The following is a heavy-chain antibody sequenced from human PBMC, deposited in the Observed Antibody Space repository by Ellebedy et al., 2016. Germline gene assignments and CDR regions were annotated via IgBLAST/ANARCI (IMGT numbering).Heavy chain of an antibody. Sequence: ASVKVSCXASGYTFTGYYMHWVRQAPGQGLEWMGWINPNSGGTNYAQKFQGRVTMTRDTSISTAYMELSRLRSDDTAVYYCAKAGGGDYDYVWGSYRFDYWGQGTLVTVSS. J-gene: IGHJ4*02. CDR1: GYTFTGYY. CDR3: AKAGGGDYDYVWGSYRFDY. CDR2: INPNSGGT. D-gene: IGHD3-16*02. V-gene: IGHV1-2*02.